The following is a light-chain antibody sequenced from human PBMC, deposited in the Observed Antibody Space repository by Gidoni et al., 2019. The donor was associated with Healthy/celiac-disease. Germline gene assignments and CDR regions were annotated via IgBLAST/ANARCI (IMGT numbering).Light chain of an antibody. CDR3: QSADSSGTYEV. J-gene: IGLJ3*02. CDR1: ALPKQY. V-gene: IGLV3-25*03. Sequence: SYELTQPPSVSVPTGQTARITCSGDALPKQYASWYQQKPGQAPVLVIYKDSERPSGIPERFSGSSSGTTVTLTISGVQAEDEADYYCQSADSSGTYEVFGGGTKLTVL. CDR2: KDS.